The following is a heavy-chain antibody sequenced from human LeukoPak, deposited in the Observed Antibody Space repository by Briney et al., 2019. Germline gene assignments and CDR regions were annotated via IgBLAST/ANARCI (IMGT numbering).Heavy chain of an antibody. CDR1: GGSFSGYY. V-gene: IGHV4-34*01. Sequence: SETLPLTCAVYGGSFSGYYWSWIRQPPGKGLEWIGEINHSGSTNYNPSLKSRVTISVDTSKNQFSLKLSSVTAADTAVYYCARAGAARGSFDPWGQGTLVTVSS. CDR2: INHSGST. J-gene: IGHJ5*02. CDR3: ARAGAARGSFDP. D-gene: IGHD6-6*01.